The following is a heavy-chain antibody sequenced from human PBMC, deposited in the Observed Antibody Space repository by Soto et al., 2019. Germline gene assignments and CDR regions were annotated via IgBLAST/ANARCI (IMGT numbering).Heavy chain of an antibody. CDR2: IKQDGSEK. J-gene: IGHJ4*02. V-gene: IGHV3-7*01. Sequence: PGGSLRLSCAASGFTFSSYWMSWVRQAPGKGLEWVANIKQDGSEKYYVDSVKGRFTISRDNAKNSLYPQMNSLRAEDTAVYYCARNSPPTYCDFWSGPPECDYWGQGTLVTVSS. CDR3: ARNSPPTYCDFWSGPPECDY. CDR1: GFTFSSYW. D-gene: IGHD3-3*01.